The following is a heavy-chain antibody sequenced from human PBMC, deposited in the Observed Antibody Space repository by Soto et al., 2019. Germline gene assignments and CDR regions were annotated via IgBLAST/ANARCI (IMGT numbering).Heavy chain of an antibody. V-gene: IGHV4-30-2*01. CDR3: ASYYGDYGGFDY. CDR1: GGSISRGGYS. J-gene: IGHJ4*02. CDR2: IYHSGST. D-gene: IGHD4-17*01. Sequence: QLQLQESGSGLVKPSQTLSLTCAVSGGSISRGGYSWSWIRQPPGKGLEWIGYIYHSGSTYYNPSLKSRVTISVDRSKNQFALKLSSVTAADTAVYYCASYYGDYGGFDYWGQGTLVTVSS.